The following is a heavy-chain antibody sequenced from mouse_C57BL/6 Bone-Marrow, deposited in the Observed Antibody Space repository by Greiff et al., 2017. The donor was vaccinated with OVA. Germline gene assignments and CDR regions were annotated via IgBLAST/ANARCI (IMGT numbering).Heavy chain of an antibody. CDR2: IHPNSGST. V-gene: IGHV1-64*01. D-gene: IGHD2-4*01. CDR1: GYTFTSYW. J-gene: IGHJ4*01. Sequence: QVQLKESGAELVKPGASVKLSCKASGYTFTSYWMHWVKQRPGQGLEWIGMIHPNSGSTNYNEKFKSKATLTVDKSSSTAYMQLSSLTSEDSAVYYCAREITTLHYYAMDYWGQGTSVTVSS. CDR3: AREITTLHYYAMDY.